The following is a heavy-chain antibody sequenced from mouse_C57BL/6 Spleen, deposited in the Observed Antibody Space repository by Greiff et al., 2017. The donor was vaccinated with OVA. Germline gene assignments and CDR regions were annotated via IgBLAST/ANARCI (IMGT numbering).Heavy chain of an antibody. J-gene: IGHJ2*01. Sequence: QVQLQQPGAELVRPGTSVKLSCKASGYTFTSYWMHWVKQRPGQGLEWIGVIDPSDSYTNYNQKFKGKATLTVDTSSRHAYMQHSTLTSADSSVYDCARFATVVADCFDYWGQGTTLTVSA. CDR2: IDPSDSYT. V-gene: IGHV1-59*01. D-gene: IGHD1-1*01. CDR3: ARFATVVADCFDY. CDR1: GYTFTSYW.